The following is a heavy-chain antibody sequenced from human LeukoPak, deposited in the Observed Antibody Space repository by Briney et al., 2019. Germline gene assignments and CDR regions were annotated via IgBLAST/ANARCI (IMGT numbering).Heavy chain of an antibody. J-gene: IGHJ6*03. CDR3: ARAYDNYYYYYMDV. D-gene: IGHD3-9*01. CDR2: IRYDGSNK. CDR1: RFTFSNYG. Sequence: GGSLRLSCAASRFTFSNYGMHWVRQAPGKGLEWVAFIRYDGSNKYYADSVKGRFTISRHNAKNSLYLQMNSLRAEDTAVYYCARAYDNYYYYYMDVWGKGTTVTISS. V-gene: IGHV3-30*02.